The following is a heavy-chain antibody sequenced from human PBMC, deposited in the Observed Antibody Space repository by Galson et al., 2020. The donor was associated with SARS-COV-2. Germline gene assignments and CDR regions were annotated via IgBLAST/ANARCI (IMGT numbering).Heavy chain of an antibody. V-gene: IGHV1-2*06. J-gene: IGHJ4*02. CDR3: AREVYLTGIKSFDY. CDR2: INCNSGGT. Sequence: METGGSLRLSCKGSGYAFTNYFLHWVRQAPGQGLEWMGRINCNSGGTDYSQKFQGRVTMTRETSISTASMELSRLTSDDTAVYYCAREVYLTGIKSFDYWGQGTLVTVSS. D-gene: IGHD1-20*01. CDR1: GYAFTNYF.